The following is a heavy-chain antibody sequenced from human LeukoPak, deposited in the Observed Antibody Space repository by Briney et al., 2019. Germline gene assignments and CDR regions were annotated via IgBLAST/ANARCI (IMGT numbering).Heavy chain of an antibody. D-gene: IGHD6-13*01. CDR1: GGSFSGYD. CDR2: INQSGYT. Sequence: SETLSLTCAVYGGSFSGYDWSWIRQPPGKGLEWIGEINQSGYTNYKSSLKSRVTISVDTSKNQFSLKLSSVTAADTAVYYCATYSSSRYYYGMDVWGQGTTVTVSS. V-gene: IGHV4-34*01. J-gene: IGHJ6*02. CDR3: ATYSSSRYYYGMDV.